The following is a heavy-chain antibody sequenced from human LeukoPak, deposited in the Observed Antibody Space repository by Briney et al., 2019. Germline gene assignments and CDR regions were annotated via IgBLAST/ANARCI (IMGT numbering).Heavy chain of an antibody. Sequence: SETLSLTCTVSGGSITSYYWSWIRQPPGKGLGWIGYIYYSGSTNYNPSLKSRVTISVDTSKNQFSLKLSSVTASDTAVYYCARQPAPNYFDYWGQGTLVTVSS. CDR2: IYYSGST. D-gene: IGHD2-2*01. J-gene: IGHJ4*02. CDR1: GGSITSYY. CDR3: ARQPAPNYFDY. V-gene: IGHV4-59*08.